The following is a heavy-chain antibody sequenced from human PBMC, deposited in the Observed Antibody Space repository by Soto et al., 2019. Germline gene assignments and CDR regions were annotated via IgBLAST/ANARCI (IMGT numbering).Heavy chain of an antibody. CDR3: ARDGYDGSGSPYPAY. Sequence: PSETLSLTCSASGGSVSEYFWSWIRQSPGKGLEWIGYIYYLGSTDYNPSLKSRVTISVDTSKRQFSLRLTSVTAADTAVYYCARDGYDGSGSPYPAYWGPGTQVTVSS. V-gene: IGHV4-59*02. CDR1: GGSVSEYF. CDR2: IYYLGST. J-gene: IGHJ4*02. D-gene: IGHD3-10*01.